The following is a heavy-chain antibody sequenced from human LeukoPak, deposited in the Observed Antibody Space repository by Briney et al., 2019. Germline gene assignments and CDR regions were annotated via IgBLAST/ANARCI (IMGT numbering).Heavy chain of an antibody. J-gene: IGHJ4*02. V-gene: IGHV3-30-3*01. CDR1: GFSFVAYS. CDR2: MSYDETKK. Sequence: GRSLRLSCAASGFSFVAYSMHWVRQAPGKGLEWVAVMSYDETKKHYADSVKGRFTVSRDNSKNTLYLEMDSLTDDDTAVYYCARAYSPRIAAAGTGDYWGQGTLVTVSS. D-gene: IGHD6-13*01. CDR3: ARAYSPRIAAAGTGDY.